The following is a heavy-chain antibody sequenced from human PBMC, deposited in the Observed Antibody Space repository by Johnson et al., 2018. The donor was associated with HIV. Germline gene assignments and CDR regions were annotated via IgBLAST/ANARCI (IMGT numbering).Heavy chain of an antibody. CDR2: ISYDGSNK. Sequence: VQLVESGGGLVQPGRSLRLSCAASGFTFSRYAMHWVRQAPGKGLEWVAVISYDGSNKYYADSVKGRFTISRDNAKNSLYLQMNSLRAEDTAVYYCATLSSSWYAFDIWGQGTMVTVSS. CDR3: ATLSSSWYAFDI. V-gene: IGHV3-30-3*01. J-gene: IGHJ3*02. D-gene: IGHD6-13*01. CDR1: GFTFSRYA.